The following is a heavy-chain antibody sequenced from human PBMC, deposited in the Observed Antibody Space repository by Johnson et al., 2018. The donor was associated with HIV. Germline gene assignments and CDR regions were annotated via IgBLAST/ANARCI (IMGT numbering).Heavy chain of an antibody. J-gene: IGHJ3*02. CDR1: GFTFDDYG. CDR3: AREFLYGDYQDAFDI. CDR2: INWNGGST. Sequence: MLLVESGGGLVQPGRSLRLSCAASGFTFDDYGMSWVHQAPGKGLEWVSGINWNGGSTGYADSVKGRFTISRDNAKNSLYLQMNSLRDDDTAMYYCAREFLYGDYQDAFDIWGQGTMVTVSS. V-gene: IGHV3-20*04. D-gene: IGHD4-17*01.